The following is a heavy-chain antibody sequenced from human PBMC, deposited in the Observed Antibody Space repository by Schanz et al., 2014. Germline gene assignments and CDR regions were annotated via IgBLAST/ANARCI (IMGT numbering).Heavy chain of an antibody. CDR3: AKDDTQVNGMDV. CDR1: GFTFSSYG. CDR2: ISYDGRHK. Sequence: VQLVESGGGVVQPGRSLRLSCAASGFTFSSYGMHWVRQVPGKGLEWVAIISYDGRHKNYADSVKGRFTISRDNSKNTLHLQMNSLRVEDTAVYYCAKDDTQVNGMDVWGQGTTVTVSS. J-gene: IGHJ6*02. V-gene: IGHV3-30*18.